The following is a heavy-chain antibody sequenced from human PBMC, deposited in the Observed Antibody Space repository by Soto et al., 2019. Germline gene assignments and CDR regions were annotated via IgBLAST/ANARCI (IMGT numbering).Heavy chain of an antibody. D-gene: IGHD3-10*01. V-gene: IGHV3-30*18. CDR3: AKGQGFFLYGMDV. CDR2: ISYDGSNK. Sequence: QVQLVESGGGVVQPGRSLRLSCAASGFTFSSYGMHWVRQASGKGLEWVAVISYDGSNKYYADSVKGRFTISRDNSKNTLYLQMNSLRAEDTAVYYCAKGQGFFLYGMDVWGQGTTVTVSS. CDR1: GFTFSSYG. J-gene: IGHJ6*02.